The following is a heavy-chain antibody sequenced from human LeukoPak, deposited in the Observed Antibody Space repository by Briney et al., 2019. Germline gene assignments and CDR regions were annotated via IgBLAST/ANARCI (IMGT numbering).Heavy chain of an antibody. J-gene: IGHJ4*02. V-gene: IGHV3-23*01. CDR1: GITLSNYG. Sequence: GGSLRLSCAVSGITLSNYGMSWVRQAPGKGLEWVAGISGSGSRSNYADSVKGRFTISRDNPKNTLYLQMNSLRAEDTAVYFCAKRGVVIRLILIGFHKEAYYFDSWGQGALVTVSS. CDR3: AKRGVVIRLILIGFHKEAYYFDS. CDR2: ISGSGSRS. D-gene: IGHD3-10*01.